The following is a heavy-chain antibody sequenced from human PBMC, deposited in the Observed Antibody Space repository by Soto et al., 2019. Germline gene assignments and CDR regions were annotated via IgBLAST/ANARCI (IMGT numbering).Heavy chain of an antibody. CDR1: GFTFSSYE. V-gene: IGHV3-48*03. CDR3: ARDSRPGIAVAVLDY. D-gene: IGHD6-19*01. J-gene: IGHJ4*02. Sequence: GGSLRLSCAASGFTFSSYEMNWVRQAPGKGLEWVSYISSSGSTIYYADSVKGRFTISRDNAKNSLYLQMNSLRAEDTAVYYCARDSRPGIAVAVLDYWGQGTLVTVSS. CDR2: ISSSGSTI.